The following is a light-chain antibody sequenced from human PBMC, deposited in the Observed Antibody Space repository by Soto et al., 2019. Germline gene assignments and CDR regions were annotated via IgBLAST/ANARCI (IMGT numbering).Light chain of an antibody. V-gene: IGLV2-23*02. J-gene: IGLJ7*01. CDR2: EVS. Sequence: QSALTQPASVSGSPGQSITSSCTGTSSDVGSHNLVSWYQQHPGQAPKLMIYEVSKRPLGVSARFSASKSGNTASLTISGHPAEDEADYYCCSYGGSRAVFGGGTKLTVL. CDR3: CSYGGSRAV. CDR1: SSDVGSHNL.